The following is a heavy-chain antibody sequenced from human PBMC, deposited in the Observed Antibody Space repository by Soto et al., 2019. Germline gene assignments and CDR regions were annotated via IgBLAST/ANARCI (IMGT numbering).Heavy chain of an antibody. J-gene: IGHJ4*02. CDR2: TNTDGSGR. V-gene: IGHV3-74*02. Sequence: EVQLVESGGGVVQPGGSLRLSCAASGFTFNYYRMHWVRQEPGKGLVWVSGTNTDGSGRSYAASVKGRFTISGGNANNRLNLQMDSLSGEDRAIYYCVRVWLRRDEYDAHFDYWGQGTPVTVSP. D-gene: IGHD1-1*01. CDR1: GFTFNYYR. CDR3: VRVWLRRDEYDAHFDY.